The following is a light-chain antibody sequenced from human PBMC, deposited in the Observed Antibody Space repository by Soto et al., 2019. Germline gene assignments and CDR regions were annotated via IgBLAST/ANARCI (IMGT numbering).Light chain of an antibody. CDR2: LGS. Sequence: DIVMTQSPLSLPVTPGEPASISCRSSQSLLHSNGYNFLDWYLQKPGQSPQLLIYLGSNRASGVPDRFSGSESGTDFTLKISRVEAEDVGVYYFMQALQTPITFGQGTRLEIK. CDR1: QSLLHSNGYNF. J-gene: IGKJ5*01. CDR3: MQALQTPIT. V-gene: IGKV2-28*01.